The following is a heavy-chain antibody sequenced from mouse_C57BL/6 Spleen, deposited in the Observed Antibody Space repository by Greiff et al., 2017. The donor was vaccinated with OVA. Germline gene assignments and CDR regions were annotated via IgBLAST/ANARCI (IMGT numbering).Heavy chain of an antibody. CDR2: VDPADSET. Sequence: QVQLQQPGAELVRPGSSVKLSCKASGYTFTSYWMHWGEKRRGRGLEWIGKVDPADSETHYNQKFKDKATLTVDKSSSTAYMQLSSLTSEDSAVYYCARSGLTGYAMDYWGQGTSVTVSS. CDR1: GYTFTSYW. CDR3: ARSGLTGYAMDY. V-gene: IGHV1-52*01. D-gene: IGHD4-1*01. J-gene: IGHJ4*01.